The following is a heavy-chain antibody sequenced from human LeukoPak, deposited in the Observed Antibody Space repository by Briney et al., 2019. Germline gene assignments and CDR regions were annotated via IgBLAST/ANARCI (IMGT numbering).Heavy chain of an antibody. V-gene: IGHV3-21*04. CDR2: ISSSGSTI. CDR3: ARDKGGDSSGYYYPHYYFDY. CDR1: GFTFSSYA. Sequence: PGGSLRLSCAASGFTFSSYAMNWVRQAPGKGLEWVSSISSSGSTIYYADSVKGRFTISRDNAKNSLYLQMNSLRAEDTAVYYCARDKGGDSSGYYYPHYYFDYWGQGTLVTVSS. J-gene: IGHJ4*02. D-gene: IGHD3-22*01.